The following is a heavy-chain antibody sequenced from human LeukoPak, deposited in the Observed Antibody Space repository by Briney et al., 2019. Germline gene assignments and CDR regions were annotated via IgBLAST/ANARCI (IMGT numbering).Heavy chain of an antibody. J-gene: IGHJ6*03. V-gene: IGHV1-69*05. D-gene: IGHD2-21*02. CDR3: ALGGYCGGDCYLEPSDYYYYYYMDV. CDR2: IIPIFGTA. Sequence: GASVKVSCKASGYTFTSYYMHWVRQAPGQGLEWMGRIIPIFGTANYAQKFQGRVTITTDESTSTAYMELSSLRSEDTAVYYCALGGYCGGDCYLEPSDYYYYYYMDVWGKGTTVTVSS. CDR1: GYTFTSYY.